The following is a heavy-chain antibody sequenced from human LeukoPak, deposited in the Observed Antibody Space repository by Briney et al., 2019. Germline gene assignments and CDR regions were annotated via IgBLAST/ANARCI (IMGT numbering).Heavy chain of an antibody. Sequence: PGGSLRLSCAASGFTFSSYAMHWVRQAPGKGLEWVAVISYDGSNKYYADSVKGRFTISRDNAKNSLYLQMNSLRAEDTAVYYCARDGWRGGGGSGSQQYFFDYWGQGTLVTVSS. CDR3: ARDGWRGGGGSGSQQYFFDY. J-gene: IGHJ4*02. V-gene: IGHV3-30*03. CDR2: ISYDGSNK. CDR1: GFTFSSYA. D-gene: IGHD3-10*01.